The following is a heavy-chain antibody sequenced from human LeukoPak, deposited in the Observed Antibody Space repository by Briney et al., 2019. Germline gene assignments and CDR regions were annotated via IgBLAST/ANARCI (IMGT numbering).Heavy chain of an antibody. V-gene: IGHV3-21*01. Sequence: GGSLRLSCAASGFTFSSYSMNWVRQAPGKGLEWVSSISSSGSYIYYADSVKGRFTISRDNAKNSLYLQMNSLRAEDTAVYYCARGFTVTPDYWGQGTLVTVSS. D-gene: IGHD4-17*01. CDR2: ISSSGSYI. CDR1: GFTFSSYS. CDR3: ARGFTVTPDY. J-gene: IGHJ4*02.